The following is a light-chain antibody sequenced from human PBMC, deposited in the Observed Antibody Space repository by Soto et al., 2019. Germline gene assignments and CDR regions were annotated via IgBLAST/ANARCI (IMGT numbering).Light chain of an antibody. CDR3: SLYTSSSTLV. J-gene: IGLJ2*01. CDR2: DVS. V-gene: IGLV2-14*01. Sequence: QSALTQPASVSGSPGQSITISCTGTSSDVGGYNYVSWYQQHPGKAPKPMIYDVSNRPSGVSNRCSGSKSGNTASLTISGLQAEDEADYYCSLYTSSSTLVFGGGTKLAVL. CDR1: SSDVGGYNY.